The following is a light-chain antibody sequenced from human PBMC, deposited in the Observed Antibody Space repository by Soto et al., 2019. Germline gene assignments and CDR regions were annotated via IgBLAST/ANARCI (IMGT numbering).Light chain of an antibody. CDR1: SSDVGSYNL. CDR3: CSYAGSSSLCV. V-gene: IGLV2-23*01. Sequence: QSALTQPASVSGSPGQSITISCTGTSSDVGSYNLVSWYQQHPGKAPKLMIYEGSKRPSGVSNRFSGSKSGNTASLTISGLQAEDEADYYCCSYAGSSSLCVFGTGTKVTVL. J-gene: IGLJ1*01. CDR2: EGS.